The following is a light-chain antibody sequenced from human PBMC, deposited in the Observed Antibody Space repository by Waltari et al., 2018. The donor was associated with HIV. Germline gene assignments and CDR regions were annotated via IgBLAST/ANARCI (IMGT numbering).Light chain of an antibody. V-gene: IGLV10-54*01. CDR3: AAWDDSLSVVV. CDR1: SNNVGNQG. CDR2: RNN. Sequence: QAGLTQPPSVSKGLRQTATLTCTGNSNNVGNQGAAWLQQHQGHPPKLLSYRNNNRPSGISERFSASRSGNTASLAISGLRSEDEADYYCAAWDDSLSVVVFGGGTKLTVL. J-gene: IGLJ2*01.